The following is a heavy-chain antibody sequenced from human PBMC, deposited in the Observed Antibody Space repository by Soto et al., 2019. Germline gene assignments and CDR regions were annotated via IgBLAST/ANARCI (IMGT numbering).Heavy chain of an antibody. Sequence: EVQLVESGGGLVQPGRSLRLSCAASGFTFDDYAMHWVRQAPGKGLEWVSGISWNSGSIGYADSVKGRFTISRDNAKNSLYLQMNSLRAEDTALYYCAKDIPRDYYGSGSYYYYFYYYMDVWGKGTTVTVSS. CDR3: AKDIPRDYYGSGSYYYYFYYYMDV. J-gene: IGHJ6*03. V-gene: IGHV3-9*01. CDR1: GFTFDDYA. CDR2: ISWNSGSI. D-gene: IGHD3-10*01.